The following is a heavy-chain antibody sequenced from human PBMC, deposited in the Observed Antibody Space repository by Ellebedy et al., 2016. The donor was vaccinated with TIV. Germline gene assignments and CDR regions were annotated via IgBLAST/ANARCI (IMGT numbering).Heavy chain of an antibody. J-gene: IGHJ6*02. CDR1: GYTFTSYA. D-gene: IGHD3-9*01. CDR2: INAGNGNT. V-gene: IGHV1-3*01. Sequence: AASVKVSCKASGYTFTSYAMHWVRQAPGQRLEWMGWINAGNGNTNYAQKLQGRVTMTTDTSASTAYMELSSLRSEDTAVYYCARRFDIVTGSYPRGYYGLDIWGQGTTVTVSS. CDR3: ARRFDIVTGSYPRGYYGLDI.